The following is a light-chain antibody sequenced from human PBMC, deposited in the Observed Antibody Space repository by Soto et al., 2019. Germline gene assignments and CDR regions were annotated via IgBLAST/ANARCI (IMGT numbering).Light chain of an antibody. J-gene: IGKJ1*01. CDR2: AAS. V-gene: IGKV1-39*01. CDR1: QSISSY. CDR3: QQSYSTPWT. Sequence: DIQMTQSPSSLSASVGDRVTITCRASQSISSYLNWYQQKPGKAPKLLIYAASSLQSGVPSRFSGSGSGTDFTLTISSLQPEDFATYYGQQSYSTPWTFGQGTEVEIK.